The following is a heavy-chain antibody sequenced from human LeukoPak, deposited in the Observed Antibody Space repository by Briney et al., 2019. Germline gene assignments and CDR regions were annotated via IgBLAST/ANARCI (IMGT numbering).Heavy chain of an antibody. V-gene: IGHV3-48*04. CDR1: GFTFSDYS. CDR2: ISSSSGTI. CDR3: ARTPYGDYGSGGY. J-gene: IGHJ4*02. D-gene: IGHD4-17*01. Sequence: GGSLRLSCAASGFTFSDYSINWVRQAPGKGLEWISYISSSSGTIYYADSVKGRFTISRDNAKNSLYLQMNSLRAEDTAMYYCARTPYGDYGSGGYWGQGTLVTVSS.